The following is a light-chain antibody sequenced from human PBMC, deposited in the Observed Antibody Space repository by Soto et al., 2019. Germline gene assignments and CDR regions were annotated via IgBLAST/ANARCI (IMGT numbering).Light chain of an antibody. V-gene: IGLV2-14*01. J-gene: IGLJ1*01. CDR1: SSDVGRYTY. Sequence: QSVLTLPASVSGSPGQSITISCAGTSSDVGRYTYVSWYQQHPGKAPKLIIYDVYNRPSGVSTRFSGSRSGTSASLAITGLQAEDEADYPCQSYDGSLSGFYVFGTGTKVTVL. CDR2: DVY. CDR3: QSYDGSLSGFYV.